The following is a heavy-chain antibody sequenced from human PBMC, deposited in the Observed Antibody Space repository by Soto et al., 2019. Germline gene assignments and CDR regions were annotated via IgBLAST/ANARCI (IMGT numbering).Heavy chain of an antibody. J-gene: IGHJ4*02. Sequence: SETLSLTCTVSGGSISGYYWSWIRQPPGKGLEWIGYIYHSGTTYYNPSLKGRVTISVDTSKNQFSLNLNSVTAADTAVYYCARYGSGTYYPTTFDYWGQGTLVTVSS. CDR3: ARYGSGTYYPTTFDY. V-gene: IGHV4-59*12. CDR2: IYHSGTT. CDR1: GGSISGYY. D-gene: IGHD3-10*01.